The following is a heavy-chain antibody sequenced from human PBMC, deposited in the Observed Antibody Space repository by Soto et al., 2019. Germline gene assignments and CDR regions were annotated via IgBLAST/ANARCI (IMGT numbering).Heavy chain of an antibody. CDR3: ARDRTSGWSRPPRTTYYFDY. D-gene: IGHD6-19*01. CDR2: INPSGGST. V-gene: IGHV1-46*01. Sequence: ASVKVSCKASGYTFTSSYMHWVRQAPGQGLEWMGIINPSGGSTSYAQKFQGRVTMTRDTSTSTVYMELSSLRSEDTAVYYCARDRTSGWSRPPRTTYYFDYWAQETLVTVSS. CDR1: GYTFTSSY. J-gene: IGHJ4*02.